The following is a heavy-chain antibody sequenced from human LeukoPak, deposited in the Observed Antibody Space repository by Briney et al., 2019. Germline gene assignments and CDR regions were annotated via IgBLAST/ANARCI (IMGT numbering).Heavy chain of an antibody. CDR2: IYYSGST. D-gene: IGHD3-10*01. V-gene: IGHV4-39*07. Sequence: PSETLSLTCTVSGGSISSSSYYWGWIRQPPGKGLEWIGSIYYSGSTYYNPSLKSRVTISVDTSKNQFSLKLSSVTAADTAVYYCARGGAVRGSGGSDYWGQGTLVTVSS. CDR1: GGSISSSSYY. J-gene: IGHJ4*02. CDR3: ARGGAVRGSGGSDY.